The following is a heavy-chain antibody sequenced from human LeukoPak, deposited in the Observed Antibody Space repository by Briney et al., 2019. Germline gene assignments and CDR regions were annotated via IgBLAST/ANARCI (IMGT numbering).Heavy chain of an antibody. CDR3: AKTTTGYSSGRFPGWPVDY. CDR2: IFGSGGST. J-gene: IGHJ4*02. D-gene: IGHD6-19*01. V-gene: IGHV3-23*01. CDR1: GFTFSSYA. Sequence: GGSLRLSCAASGFTFSSYAMYWVRQAPGKGLEWVSGIFGSGGSTHYADSVKGRLTIPRDNSKNTVYLQMNSLRAEDTAVYYCAKTTTGYSSGRFPGWPVDYWGQGTLVTVSS.